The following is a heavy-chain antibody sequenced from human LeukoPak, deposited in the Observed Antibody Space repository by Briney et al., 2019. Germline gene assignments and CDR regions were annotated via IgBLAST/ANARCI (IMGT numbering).Heavy chain of an antibody. J-gene: IGHJ4*02. CDR1: GFTFSSYA. CDR3: AKDPGYTSGWYNDY. CDR2: ISGSGGTT. D-gene: IGHD6-19*01. V-gene: IGHV3-23*01. Sequence: GGSLRLSCAASGFTFSSYAMTWVRQAPGKGLEWVSGISGSGGTTYYADSVKGRFTISRDNSKKTLYLQMNSLRVEDTAVYYCAKDPGYTSGWYNDYRGQGTLVTVSS.